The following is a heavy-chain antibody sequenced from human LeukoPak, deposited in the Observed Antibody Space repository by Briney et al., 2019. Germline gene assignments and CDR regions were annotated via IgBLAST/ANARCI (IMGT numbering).Heavy chain of an antibody. D-gene: IGHD2-15*01. CDR2: IYTSGST. CDR3: ARESVPRGVALTFDP. Sequence: PSETLSLTCTVSGGSISSGSYYWSWLRQPVGKGLEWIGRIYTSGSTNYNPSLKSRVTISVDTSKNQFSLKLSSVTAADTAVYYCARESVPRGVALTFDPWGQGTLVTVSS. J-gene: IGHJ5*02. V-gene: IGHV4-61*02. CDR1: GGSISSGSYY.